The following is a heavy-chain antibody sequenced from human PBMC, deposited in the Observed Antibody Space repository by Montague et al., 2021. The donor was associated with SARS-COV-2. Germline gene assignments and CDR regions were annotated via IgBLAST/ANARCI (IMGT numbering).Heavy chain of an antibody. Sequence: SETLSLTCGVSGGSFGDDHWSWIRQPPGKGLEWIGDIKQSGSTNYNPSLKSRVTISVDTSRNQFSLKLTSVTAADTAVYFCARGHRSVSMIVVVLTSASYAFDYWGQGALVTVSS. CDR1: GGSFGDDH. D-gene: IGHD3-22*01. CDR2: IKQSGST. CDR3: ARGHRSVSMIVVVLTSASYAFDY. J-gene: IGHJ4*02. V-gene: IGHV4-34*01.